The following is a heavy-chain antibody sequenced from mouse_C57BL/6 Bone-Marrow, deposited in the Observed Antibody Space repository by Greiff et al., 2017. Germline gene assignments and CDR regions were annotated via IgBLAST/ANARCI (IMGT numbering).Heavy chain of an antibody. Sequence: LVESGAELVRPGASVKLSCTASGFNIKDDYMHWVKQRPEQGLEWIGWIDPENGDTEYASKFQGKATITADTSSNTAYLQLSSLTSEDTAVYYCTTYRDYFDYWGQGTTLTVAS. J-gene: IGHJ2*01. CDR1: GFNIKDDY. V-gene: IGHV14-4*01. CDR3: TTYRDYFDY. CDR2: IDPENGDT.